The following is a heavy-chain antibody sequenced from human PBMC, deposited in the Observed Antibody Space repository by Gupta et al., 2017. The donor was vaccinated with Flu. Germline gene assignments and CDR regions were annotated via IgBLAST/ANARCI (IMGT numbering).Heavy chain of an antibody. Sequence: EVQLVESGGGLVKPGGSLRLSCAASGFTFSSYSMNWVRQAPGKGLEWVSSISSSSSYIYYADSVKGRFTISRDNAKNSLYLQMNSLRAEDTAVYYCARGLYDILTGYYIAYFDYWGQGTLVTVSS. CDR1: GFTFSSYS. J-gene: IGHJ4*02. CDR2: ISSSSSYI. CDR3: ARGLYDILTGYYIAYFDY. V-gene: IGHV3-21*01. D-gene: IGHD3-9*01.